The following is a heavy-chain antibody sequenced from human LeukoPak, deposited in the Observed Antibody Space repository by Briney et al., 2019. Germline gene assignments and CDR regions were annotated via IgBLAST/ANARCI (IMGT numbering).Heavy chain of an antibody. D-gene: IGHD6-13*01. CDR2: IIPIFGTA. J-gene: IGHJ4*02. Sequence: SVKVSCKASGGTFSSYAISWVRQAPGQGLEWMGGIIPIFGTANYAQKFQGRVTITTDESTSTAYMELSSLRSEDTAVYYCARRTAAAGPFDYWGQGTLVTVSS. CDR1: GGTFSSYA. V-gene: IGHV1-69*05. CDR3: ARRTAAAGPFDY.